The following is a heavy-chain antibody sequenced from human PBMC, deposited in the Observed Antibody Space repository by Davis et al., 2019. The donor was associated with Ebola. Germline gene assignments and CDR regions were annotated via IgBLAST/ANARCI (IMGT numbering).Heavy chain of an antibody. Sequence: PSETLSLTCTVSGGSITTSFWSWIRQPPGKGLEWVGYIHHSGSANSNPSLKSRVTFSIDTSKSQVSLKLTSVTAADTAVYYCARDTRPCGGDCYDDTFDMWGQGTMVIVSS. V-gene: IGHV4-59*12. CDR1: GGSITTSF. J-gene: IGHJ3*02. CDR3: ARDTRPCGGDCYDDTFDM. D-gene: IGHD2-21*01. CDR2: IHHSGSA.